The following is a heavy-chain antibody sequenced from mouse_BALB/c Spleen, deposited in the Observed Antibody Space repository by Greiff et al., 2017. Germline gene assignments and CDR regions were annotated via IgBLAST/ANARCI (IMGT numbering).Heavy chain of an antibody. V-gene: IGHV2-9*02. D-gene: IGHD2-3*01. CDR2: IWAGGST. Sequence: VMLVESGPGLVAPSQSLSITCTVSGFSLTSYGVHWVRQPPGKGLEWLGVIWAGGSTNYNSALMSRLSISKDNSKSQVFLKMNSLQTDDTAMYYCARDGGYYGDYFDYWGQGTTLTVSS. CDR1: GFSLTSYG. CDR3: ARDGGYYGDYFDY. J-gene: IGHJ2*01.